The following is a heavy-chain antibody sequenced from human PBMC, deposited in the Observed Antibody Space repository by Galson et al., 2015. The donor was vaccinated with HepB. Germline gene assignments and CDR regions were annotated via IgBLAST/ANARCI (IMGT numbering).Heavy chain of an antibody. V-gene: IGHV3-30-3*01. CDR3: ARVKAVAGTGREMRLDP. CDR1: GFTFSSYA. J-gene: IGHJ5*02. CDR2: ISYDGSNK. Sequence: SLRLSCAASGFTFSSYAMHWVRQAPGKGLEWVAVISYDGSNKYYADSVKGRFTISRDNSKNTLYLQMNSLRAEDTAVCYCARVKAVAGTGREMRLDPWGQGTLVTVSS. D-gene: IGHD6-19*01.